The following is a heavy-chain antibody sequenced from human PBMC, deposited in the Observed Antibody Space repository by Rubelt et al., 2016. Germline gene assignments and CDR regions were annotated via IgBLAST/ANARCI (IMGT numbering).Heavy chain of an antibody. D-gene: IGHD6-13*01. Sequence: GGGVVQPGRSLRLSCAASGFTFSSCGMHWVRQAPGRGLVWASRIRYDGGSPNYADSVKGRFTISRDNAKNTLYLQMNSLRAEDTAVYYCASSYSSRWYSPFGYWGQGTLVTVSS. J-gene: IGHJ4*02. CDR1: GFTFSSCG. V-gene: IGHV3-33*03. CDR3: ASSYSSRWYSPFGY. CDR2: IRYDGGSP.